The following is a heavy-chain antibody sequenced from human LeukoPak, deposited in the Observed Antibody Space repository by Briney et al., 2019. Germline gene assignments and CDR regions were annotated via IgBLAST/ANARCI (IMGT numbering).Heavy chain of an antibody. CDR1: GFTFSTYA. V-gene: IGHV3-23*01. D-gene: IGHD2-21*02. CDR3: AKLAYCGGDCPDAFDI. Sequence: HTGGSLRLSCAASGFTFSTYAMSWVRQAPGKGLEWVSDISGSGGSTYYADSVQGRFTISRDNSKNTLYLQMNSLRAEDTAVYYCAKLAYCGGDCPDAFDIWGQGTMVTVSS. CDR2: ISGSGGST. J-gene: IGHJ3*02.